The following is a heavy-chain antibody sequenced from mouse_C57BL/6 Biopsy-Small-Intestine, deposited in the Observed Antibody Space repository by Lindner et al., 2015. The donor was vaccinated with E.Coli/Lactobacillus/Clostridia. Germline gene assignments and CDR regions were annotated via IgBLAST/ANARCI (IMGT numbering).Heavy chain of an antibody. Sequence: VQLQESGPELVKPGASVKISCKASGYAFSSSWMNWVKQRPGKGLEWIGRIYPGDGDTNYNGKFKGKATLTADKSSSTAYMQLSSLTSEDSAVYFCARRGSSHAMDYVGSRNLSHRLL. CDR3: ARRGSSHAMDY. CDR1: GYAFSSSW. V-gene: IGHV1-82*01. J-gene: IGHJ4*01. CDR2: IYPGDGDT.